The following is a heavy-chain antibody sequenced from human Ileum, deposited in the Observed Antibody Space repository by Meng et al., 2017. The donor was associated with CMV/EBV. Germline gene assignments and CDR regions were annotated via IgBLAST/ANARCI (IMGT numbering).Heavy chain of an antibody. CDR3: TYGWPLKY. Sequence: QVPPHQAGPGLVRALQTLSRTCAGDSVSISTESWNWIRQAPSRGLEWLGRTWYGSKWYYEYAVSVKSRITIIPDTSQNQISLQLNSVTPDDTAVYYCTYGWPLKYWGQGSLVTVSS. J-gene: IGHJ4*02. V-gene: IGHV6-1*01. CDR1: DSVSISTES. CDR2: TWYGSKWYY. D-gene: IGHD3-10*01.